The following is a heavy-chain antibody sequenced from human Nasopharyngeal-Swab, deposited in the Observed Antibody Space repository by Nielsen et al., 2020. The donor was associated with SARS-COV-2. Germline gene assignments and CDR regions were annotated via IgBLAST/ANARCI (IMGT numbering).Heavy chain of an antibody. CDR1: GGSISSSSYY. Sequence: SETLSLTCTVSGGSISSSSYYWGWIRQPPGKGLEWIGSIYYSGSTYYNPSLKSRVTISVDTSKNQFSLKLSSVTAADTAVYYCARGPTEVTMIVVVHFDSWGQGTLVTVSS. V-gene: IGHV4-39*01. D-gene: IGHD3-22*01. CDR2: IYYSGST. J-gene: IGHJ4*02. CDR3: ARGPTEVTMIVVVHFDS.